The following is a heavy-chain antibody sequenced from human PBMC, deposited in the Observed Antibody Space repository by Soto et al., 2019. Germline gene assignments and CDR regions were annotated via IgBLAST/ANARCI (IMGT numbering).Heavy chain of an antibody. CDR3: ARGFRVAATRWWFDP. D-gene: IGHD2-15*01. V-gene: IGHV1-18*04. CDR1: GYTFTSYY. CDR2: INPYHGYT. Sequence: GASVKVSCKASGYTFTSYYMNWVRQAPGQGLEWVGMINPYHGYTNYAQKLQGRVTMTTDTSTSTAYMELRSVRSDDTAVYYCARGFRVAATRWWFDPWGQGTLVTVSS. J-gene: IGHJ5*02.